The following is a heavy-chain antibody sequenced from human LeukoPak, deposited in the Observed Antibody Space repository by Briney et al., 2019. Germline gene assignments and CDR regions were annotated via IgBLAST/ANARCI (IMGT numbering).Heavy chain of an antibody. Sequence: ASVKVSCKASGYTFTSYAMHWVRQAPGQRLEWMGWINPSGGISYAQKFQGRVTMTRDMSTNTVYMELSSLRSEDTAVYYCARVDSRSPHELDYWGQGTLVTVSS. CDR2: INPSGGI. CDR3: ARVDSRSPHELDY. D-gene: IGHD6-6*01. V-gene: IGHV1-46*01. CDR1: GYTFTSYA. J-gene: IGHJ4*02.